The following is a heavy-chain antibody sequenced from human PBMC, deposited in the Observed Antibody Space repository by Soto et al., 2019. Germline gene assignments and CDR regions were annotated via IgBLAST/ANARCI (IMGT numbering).Heavy chain of an antibody. CDR3: AKDRFEQQLVRGYFDY. J-gene: IGHJ4*02. Sequence: GGSLRLSCAASGFTFSSYAMSWVRQAPGKGLEWVSAISGSGGSTYYADSVKGRFTISRDNSKNTLYLQMNSLRAEDTAVYYCAKDRFEQQLVRGYFDYWGQGTLVTVSS. D-gene: IGHD6-13*01. V-gene: IGHV3-23*01. CDR1: GFTFSSYA. CDR2: ISGSGGST.